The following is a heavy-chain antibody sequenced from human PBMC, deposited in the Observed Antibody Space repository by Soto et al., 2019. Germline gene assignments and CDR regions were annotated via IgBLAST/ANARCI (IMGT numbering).Heavy chain of an antibody. CDR2: IYYSGRT. Sequence: PSETLSLTCSVSGGSISSGGYYWSWIRQHPGKGLEWIGNIYYSGRTYYKPSLKSRTIISVDMTKNHFSLRLRSVTVADTAVYYCARDAGDYGDANFDYWGQGTQVTVSS. V-gene: IGHV4-31*03. CDR1: GGSISSGGYY. CDR3: ARDAGDYGDANFDY. J-gene: IGHJ4*02. D-gene: IGHD4-17*01.